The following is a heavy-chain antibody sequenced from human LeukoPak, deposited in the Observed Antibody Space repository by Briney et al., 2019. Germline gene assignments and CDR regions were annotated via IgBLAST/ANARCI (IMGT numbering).Heavy chain of an antibody. CDR3: ARDYYDSSGYYHVGYFDY. CDR1: GFTFSSYW. J-gene: IGHJ4*02. D-gene: IGHD3-22*01. V-gene: IGHV3-7*01. Sequence: GGSLRLSCAASGFTFSSYWMSWVRQAPGKGLEWVANIKQDGSEKYYVDSVKGRFTIPRDNAKNSLYLQMNSPRAEDTAVYYCARDYYDSSGYYHVGYFDYWGQGTLVTVSS. CDR2: IKQDGSEK.